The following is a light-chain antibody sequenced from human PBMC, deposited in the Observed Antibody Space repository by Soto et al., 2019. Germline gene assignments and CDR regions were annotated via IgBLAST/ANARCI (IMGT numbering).Light chain of an antibody. J-gene: IGLJ2*01. V-gene: IGLV2-14*01. CDR3: SSYTGSSTYVV. CDR2: DVS. Sequence: QSALTQPASVSGSPGQSITISCTGTSSDVGGYNYVSWYQQHPGKAPKLMIYDVSNRPSGVSNRFSGSKSGNTASLTISGLQAEDEADYYCSSYTGSSTYVVFGGGTKPTVL. CDR1: SSDVGGYNY.